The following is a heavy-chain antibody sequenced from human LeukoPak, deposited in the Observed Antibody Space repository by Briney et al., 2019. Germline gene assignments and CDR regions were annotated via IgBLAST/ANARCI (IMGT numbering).Heavy chain of an antibody. Sequence: SETLSLICTVSGASISSYYWSWIRQPPGKGLEWIGYIYYSGSTNYNPSLKSRVTISLDTSKNQFSLTLRSVTAEDTAVYYCASHNWFDPWGQGTLVTVSS. CDR1: GASISSYY. CDR2: IYYSGST. V-gene: IGHV4-59*08. J-gene: IGHJ5*02. CDR3: ASHNWFDP.